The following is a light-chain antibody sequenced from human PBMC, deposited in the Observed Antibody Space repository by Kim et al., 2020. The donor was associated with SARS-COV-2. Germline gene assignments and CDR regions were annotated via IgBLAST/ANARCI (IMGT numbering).Light chain of an antibody. V-gene: IGLV3-1*01. CDR3: QAWDSSTNWV. CDR2: QKD. Sequence: SPGQTAGITCSGDKLGEKYAGWYEQKPGQSPGLGIYQKDKRTTGNPERVSGSNAEDTANLTISGTQAMDEADYYCQAWDSSTNWVIGGGTQLT. J-gene: IGLJ3*02. CDR1: KLGEKY.